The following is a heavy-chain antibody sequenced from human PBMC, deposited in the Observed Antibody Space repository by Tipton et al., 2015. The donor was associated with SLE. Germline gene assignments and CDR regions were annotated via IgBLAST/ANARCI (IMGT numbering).Heavy chain of an antibody. Sequence: TLSLTCAVSGYSISSGYCWGWIRQPPGKGLEWIGSIFHSGSTYYNPSLRSRVTISVDTSENQFSLKLSSVTAADTAVYYCTRDRGGDYSQYYFYYMDVWGKGTTVTVSS. D-gene: IGHD4-11*01. CDR3: TRDRGGDYSQYYFYYMDV. CDR2: IFHSGST. V-gene: IGHV4-38-2*02. J-gene: IGHJ6*03. CDR1: GYSISSGYC.